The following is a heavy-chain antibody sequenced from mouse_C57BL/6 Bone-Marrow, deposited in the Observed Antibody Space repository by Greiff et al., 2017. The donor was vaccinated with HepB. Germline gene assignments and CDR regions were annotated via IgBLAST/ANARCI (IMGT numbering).Heavy chain of an antibody. J-gene: IGHJ2*01. D-gene: IGHD2-4*01. V-gene: IGHV5-9-1*02. CDR1: GFTFSSYA. Sequence: EVHLVESGEGLVKPGGSLKLSCAASGFTFSSYAMSWVRQTPEKRLEWVAYISSGGDYIYYADTVKGRFTISRDNARNTLYLQMSSLKSEDTAMYYCTRDKDYDYDGGRFDYWGQGTTLTVSS. CDR3: TRDKDYDYDGGRFDY. CDR2: ISSGGDYI.